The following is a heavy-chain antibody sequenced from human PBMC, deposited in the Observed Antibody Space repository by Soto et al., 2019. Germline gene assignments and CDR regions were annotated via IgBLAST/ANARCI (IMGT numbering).Heavy chain of an antibody. CDR1: GGIFSDYA. CDR3: ARDMLASLGVETPHLFES. V-gene: IGHV1-69*12. J-gene: IGHJ5*01. D-gene: IGHD2-8*01. CDR2: IVPKYGTA. Sequence: QVQLVQSGGEVRKPGTSVKVSCRASGGIFSDYAISWVRQAPGQGLEWVGGIVPKYGTAKYARKFEDRVTLTADELSSTVYMEMNGLRSEDTALYYCARDMLASLGVETPHLFESWGQGTRLTVSS.